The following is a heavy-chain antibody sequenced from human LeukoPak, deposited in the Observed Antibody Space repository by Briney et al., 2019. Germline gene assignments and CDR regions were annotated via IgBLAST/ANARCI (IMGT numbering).Heavy chain of an antibody. J-gene: IGHJ6*03. CDR2: IIPIFGTA. V-gene: IGHV1-69*05. CDR1: GGTFSSYA. D-gene: IGHD6-13*01. CDR3: ARSIAAAEYYYYYYIDV. Sequence: SVKVSCKASGGTFSSYAISWVRQAPGQGLEWMGRIIPIFGTANYAQKFQGRVTITTDESTSTAYMELSSLRSEDTAVYYCARSIAAAEYYYYYYIDVWGKGTTVTVSS.